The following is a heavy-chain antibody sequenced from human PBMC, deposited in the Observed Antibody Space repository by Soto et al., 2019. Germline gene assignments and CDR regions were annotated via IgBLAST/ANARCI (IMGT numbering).Heavy chain of an antibody. J-gene: IGHJ4*02. D-gene: IGHD6-13*01. CDR3: ARGGETAAGNDQFDY. Sequence: EVQLVESGGGLVKPGGSLRLSCAASGFTFSSYSMNWVRQAPGKGLEWVSSISSSSSYIYYADSVKGRFTISRDNAKNSLYLQMNSLRAEDTALYYCARGGETAAGNDQFDYWGQGTLVTVSS. CDR1: GFTFSSYS. CDR2: ISSSSSYI. V-gene: IGHV3-21*01.